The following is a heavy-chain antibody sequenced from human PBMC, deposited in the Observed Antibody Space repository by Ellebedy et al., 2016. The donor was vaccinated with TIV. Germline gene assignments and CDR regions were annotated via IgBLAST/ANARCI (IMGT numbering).Heavy chain of an antibody. J-gene: IGHJ6*02. CDR2: ISSSSSYI. Sequence: GGSLRLSCAASGFTFSSYSLNWVRQAPGKGLEWVSSISSSSSYIYYADSVKGRFTISRDNAKNSLYLQMNSLRAEDTAVYYCARVVNGGPRYGMDVWGQGTTVTVSS. D-gene: IGHD2-8*01. CDR1: GFTFSSYS. CDR3: ARVVNGGPRYGMDV. V-gene: IGHV3-21*01.